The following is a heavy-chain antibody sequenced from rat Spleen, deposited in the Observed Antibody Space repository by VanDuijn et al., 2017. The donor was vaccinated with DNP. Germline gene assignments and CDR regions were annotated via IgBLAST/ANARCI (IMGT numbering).Heavy chain of an antibody. CDR2: ISYDGSST. Sequence: EVQLVESGGGLVQPGRSLKLSCAASGFTFSNCNMAWVRQAPKTGLEWVATISYDGSSTYYRDSVKGRFTISRDDAKSTLYLQMDSLRSEDTATYYCARGFAYWGQGTLVTVSS. CDR1: GFTFSNCN. J-gene: IGHJ3*01. V-gene: IGHV5-7*01. CDR3: ARGFAY.